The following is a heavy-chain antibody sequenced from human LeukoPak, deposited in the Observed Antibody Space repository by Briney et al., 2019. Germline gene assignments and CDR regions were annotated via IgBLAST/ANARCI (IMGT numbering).Heavy chain of an antibody. Sequence: SETLSLTCTVSGYSISSGYYWGWIRQPPGKGLEWIGSIYHSGRTFYNPSLKSRVTISVDTSKNEFSLKVTSVTDADTAVYYCARDPYDSGIWGQGTLVTVSS. D-gene: IGHD3-10*01. V-gene: IGHV4-38-2*02. CDR1: GYSISSGYY. J-gene: IGHJ4*02. CDR3: ARDPYDSGI. CDR2: IYHSGRT.